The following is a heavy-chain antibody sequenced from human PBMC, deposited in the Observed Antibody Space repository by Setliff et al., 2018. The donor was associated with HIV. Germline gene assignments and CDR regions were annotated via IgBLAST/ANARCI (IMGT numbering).Heavy chain of an antibody. CDR2: ISAYNGKI. V-gene: IGHV1-18*01. Sequence: ASVKVSCKASGYTFTNFGISWVRQAPGQWLEWMGWISAYNGKIDYAQKFQGRVTMTTETSTSTAHMELRSLRSDDTAVYYCARDYGSSPYAVFDSWGQGTLVTVSS. J-gene: IGHJ4*02. D-gene: IGHD6-13*01. CDR3: ARDYGSSPYAVFDS. CDR1: GYTFTNFG.